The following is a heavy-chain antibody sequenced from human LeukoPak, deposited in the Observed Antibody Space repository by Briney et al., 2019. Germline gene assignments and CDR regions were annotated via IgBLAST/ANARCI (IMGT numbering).Heavy chain of an antibody. V-gene: IGHV4-34*01. CDR3: ARATAAAGFSADY. J-gene: IGHJ4*02. CDR1: GGSFSGYY. D-gene: IGHD6-13*01. CDR2: INHSGST. Sequence: SETLSLTCAVYGGSFSGYYWSWIRQPPGKGLEWIGEINHSGSTNYNPSLKSRVTISVDTSKNQFSLKLSSVTAADTAVYYCARATAAAGFSADYWGQGTLVTVSS.